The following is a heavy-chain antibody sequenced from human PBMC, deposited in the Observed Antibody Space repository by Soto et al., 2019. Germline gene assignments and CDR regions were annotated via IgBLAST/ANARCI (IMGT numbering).Heavy chain of an antibody. Sequence: SETLSLTCAVSGGSISSSNWWSWVHQPPGKGLEWIGEIYHSGSTNYNPSLKSRVTISVDKSKNQFSLKLSSVTAADTAVYYCARNLLAYSSSWYWFDPWGQGTLVTVS. CDR3: ARNLLAYSSSWYWFDP. CDR2: IYHSGST. D-gene: IGHD6-13*01. V-gene: IGHV4-4*02. CDR1: GGSISSSNW. J-gene: IGHJ5*02.